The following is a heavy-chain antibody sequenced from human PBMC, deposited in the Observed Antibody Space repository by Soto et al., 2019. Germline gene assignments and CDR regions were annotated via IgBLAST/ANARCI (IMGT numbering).Heavy chain of an antibody. CDR2: IYYSGST. J-gene: IGHJ5*02. V-gene: IGHV4-34*01. D-gene: IGHD6-13*01. CDR1: GGSFSGYY. CDR3: ARLPRSWYQSRNWLDP. Sequence: PSETLSLTCAVYGGSFSGYYWSWIRQPPGKGLEWIGSIYYSGSTYYNPSLKSRVTISVDTSKNQFSLKLSSVTAADTAVYYCARLPRSWYQSRNWLDPWGQGTLVTVSS.